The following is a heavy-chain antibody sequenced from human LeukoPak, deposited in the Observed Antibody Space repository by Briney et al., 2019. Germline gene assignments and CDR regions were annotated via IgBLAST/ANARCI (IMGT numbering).Heavy chain of an antibody. D-gene: IGHD3-22*01. CDR2: IYIGGST. V-gene: IGHV3-66*02. CDR1: GLTVSSNY. Sequence: GGSLGLSCAASGLTVSSNYRSWVRQAPGKGLEWVSVIYIGGSTYYADSVKGRFTISRDNSKNTLYLQMNSLRAEDTAVYYCARDRGTYYYDSSAPAVAFDIWGQGTVVTVSS. J-gene: IGHJ3*02. CDR3: ARDRGTYYYDSSAPAVAFDI.